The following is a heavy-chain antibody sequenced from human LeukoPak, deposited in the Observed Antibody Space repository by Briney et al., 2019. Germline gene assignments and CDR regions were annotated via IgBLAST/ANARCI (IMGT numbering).Heavy chain of an antibody. D-gene: IGHD3-22*01. Sequence: SETLSLTCTISGGSIDTSNYYWGWIRQPPGKGLEWVGSIYFSGSTYYNPSLKSRVTISVDTSNNQFSLKLRSVTTADTAMYYCARGGYYDSSALYYYYYMDVWGKGTTVTVSS. J-gene: IGHJ6*03. V-gene: IGHV4-39*07. CDR2: IYFSGST. CDR1: GGSIDTSNYY. CDR3: ARGGYYDSSALYYYYYMDV.